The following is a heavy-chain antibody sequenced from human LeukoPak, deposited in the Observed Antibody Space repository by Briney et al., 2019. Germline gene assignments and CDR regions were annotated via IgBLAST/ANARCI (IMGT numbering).Heavy chain of an antibody. CDR2: ISSSSSYI. J-gene: IGHJ4*02. Sequence: GGSLRLSCVASGFTFSSYSMNWVRQAPGKGLEWVSSISSSSSYIYYADSVKGRFTISRDNAKNSLYLQMNSLRAEDTAVYYCARDYSSGWCNYWGQGTLVTVSS. CDR1: GFTFSSYS. V-gene: IGHV3-21*01. CDR3: ARDYSSGWCNY. D-gene: IGHD6-19*01.